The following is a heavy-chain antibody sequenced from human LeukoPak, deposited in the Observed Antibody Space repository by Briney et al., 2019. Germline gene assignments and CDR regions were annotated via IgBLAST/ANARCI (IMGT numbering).Heavy chain of an antibody. CDR2: ISGSGAGT. J-gene: IGHJ5*02. CDR3: AKTIRFNWFDP. D-gene: IGHD3-9*01. Sequence: GGSLRLSCAASGFTFNSYPMSWVPQAPGKGRGRVSAISGSGAGTYYADSVKGRFTISRDNSKNTLYLQMNSLRAEDTAVYYCAKTIRFNWFDPWGQGTLVTVSS. CDR1: GFTFNSYP. V-gene: IGHV3-23*01.